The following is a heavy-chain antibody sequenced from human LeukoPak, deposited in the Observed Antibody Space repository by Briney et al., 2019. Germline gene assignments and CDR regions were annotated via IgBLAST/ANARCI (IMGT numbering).Heavy chain of an antibody. J-gene: IGHJ3*02. D-gene: IGHD1-1*01. Sequence: QSGGSLRLSCAASGFTFSSYAMSWVRQAPGKGLEWVSAISGSGGSTYYADSVKGRLTISRDNSKNTLCLQMNSLRAEDTAVYYCAPFPWTHPLDIWGQGTMVTVSS. V-gene: IGHV3-23*01. CDR1: GFTFSSYA. CDR2: ISGSGGST. CDR3: APFPWTHPLDI.